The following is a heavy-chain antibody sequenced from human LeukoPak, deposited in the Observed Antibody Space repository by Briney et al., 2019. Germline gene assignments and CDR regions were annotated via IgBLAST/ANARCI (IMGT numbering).Heavy chain of an antibody. D-gene: IGHD4-11*01. CDR3: ARDRKVTTALFNWFDP. CDR1: GYTFTGYY. V-gene: IGHV1-2*02. CDR2: INPNSGGT. J-gene: IGHJ5*02. Sequence: GASVKVSCKASGYTFTGYYMHWVRQAPGQGLEWMGWINPNSGGTNYARKFQGRVTMTRDTSISTAYMELSRLRSDDTAVYYCARDRKVTTALFNWFDPWGQGTLVTVSS.